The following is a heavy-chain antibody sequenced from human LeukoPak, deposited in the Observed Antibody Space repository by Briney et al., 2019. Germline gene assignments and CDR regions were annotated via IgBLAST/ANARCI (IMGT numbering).Heavy chain of an antibody. J-gene: IGHJ4*02. CDR2: VYYPGTT. CDR3: AREGGPYRPLDY. CDR1: GVSISAIPYY. Sequence: SETLSLTCTVSGVSISAIPYYWGWIRKPPGKGLEWIGSVYYPGTTYYNPSLESRVAISVDKSENHISLKLTSVTAADTAVYYCAREGGPYRPLDYSGQGTLVTVAS. V-gene: IGHV4-39*07.